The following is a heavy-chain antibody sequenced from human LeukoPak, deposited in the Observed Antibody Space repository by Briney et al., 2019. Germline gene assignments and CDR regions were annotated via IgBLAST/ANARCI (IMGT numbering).Heavy chain of an antibody. D-gene: IGHD3-10*01. Sequence: GGSLRLSCVVSGFSFSTYSLNWIRQAPGKGLEWVSYISSSGTTIYYADSVKGRCTISRDNAKNSLYLQMNSLRAEDTAVYYCARDRTLYGSGSYALDYWGQGTLVTVSS. CDR1: GFSFSTYS. CDR3: ARDRTLYGSGSYALDY. V-gene: IGHV3-48*04. CDR2: ISSSGTTI. J-gene: IGHJ4*02.